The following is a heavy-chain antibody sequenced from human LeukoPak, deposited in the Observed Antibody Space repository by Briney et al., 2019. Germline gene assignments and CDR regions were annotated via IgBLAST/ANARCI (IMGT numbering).Heavy chain of an antibody. CDR3: ARKWYGVYYYGMDV. CDR2: IIPILGIA. V-gene: IGHV1-69*04. CDR1: GGTFSSYA. D-gene: IGHD2-15*01. J-gene: IGHJ6*02. Sequence: ASVKVSCKASGGTFSSYAISWVRQAPGQGLEWMGRIIPILGIANYAQKFQGRVTITADKSTSTAYMDLSSLRSEDRAVYYCARKWYGVYYYGMDVWGQGTSVTVSS.